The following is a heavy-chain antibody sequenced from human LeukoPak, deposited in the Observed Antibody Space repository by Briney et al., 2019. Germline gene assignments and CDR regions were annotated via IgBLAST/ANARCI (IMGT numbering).Heavy chain of an antibody. Sequence: GGSLRLSCAASGFTVSSNYMNWVRQAPGKELEWVSVIYSGGSTFYADSVKGRFTISRDNSKNTLYLQMNSLRAEDTAVYYCARDRDGYNYLESWAFDIWGQGTMVTVSS. CDR1: GFTVSSNY. V-gene: IGHV3-66*01. CDR2: IYSGGST. D-gene: IGHD5-24*01. CDR3: ARDRDGYNYLESWAFDI. J-gene: IGHJ3*02.